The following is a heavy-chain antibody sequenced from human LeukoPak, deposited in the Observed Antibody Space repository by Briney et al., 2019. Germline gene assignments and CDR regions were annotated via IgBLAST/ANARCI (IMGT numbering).Heavy chain of an antibody. J-gene: IGHJ4*02. V-gene: IGHV4-61*01. Sequence: SETLSLTSTGSGGSISSGSYYWTWIRQPPGEGLEWIGYIYYSGSTNYNPSLKSRVTISVDTSKNQFSLKLSSVTAADTAVYYCARDWGGEGFRTFDYWGQGTLVTVSS. CDR1: GGSISSGSYY. CDR2: IYYSGST. CDR3: ARDWGGEGFRTFDY. D-gene: IGHD3-16*01.